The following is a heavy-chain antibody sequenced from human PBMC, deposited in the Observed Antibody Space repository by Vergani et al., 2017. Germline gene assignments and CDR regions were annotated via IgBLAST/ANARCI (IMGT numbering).Heavy chain of an antibody. CDR1: GYTFTGYY. V-gene: IGHV1-2*02. J-gene: IGHJ5*02. CDR3: ARVIAAAGTGNNWFDP. CDR2: INPNSGGT. D-gene: IGHD6-13*01. Sequence: QVQLVQSGAEVKKPGASVKVSCKASGYTFTGYYMHWVRQAPGQGLEWMGWINPNSGGTNYAQNFQGRVTMTRDTSISTAYMELSRLGSEDTAVYYCARVIAAAGTGNNWFDPWGQGTLVTVSS.